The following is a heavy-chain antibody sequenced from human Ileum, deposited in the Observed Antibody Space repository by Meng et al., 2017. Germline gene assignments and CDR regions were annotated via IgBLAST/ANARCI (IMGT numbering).Heavy chain of an antibody. CDR1: GVSISSNVNY. V-gene: IGHV4-31*01. Sequence: HVQRQEPGPGLWRPSQTLSLTCIVSGVSISSNVNYWSWIRQHPGKGLEWLGYMYYSGSTYYNPSINTPITISLDTSKNQFSLRLDSVTAADTAVYFCARNDLAFWYFDLWGRGTLVTVAS. J-gene: IGHJ2*01. CDR3: ARNDLAFWYFDL. D-gene: IGHD3-3*01. CDR2: MYYSGST.